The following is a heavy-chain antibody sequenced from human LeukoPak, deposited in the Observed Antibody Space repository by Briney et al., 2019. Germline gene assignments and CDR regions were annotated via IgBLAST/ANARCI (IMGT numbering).Heavy chain of an antibody. Sequence: SETLSLTCTVSGGSISSSSYYWGWIRQPPGKGLKWIGSIYYSGSTYYNPSLKSRVTISVDTSKNQFSLKLSSVTAADTAAYYCARLTKTYYYDSSGYYGGGYHFDYWGQGTLVTVSS. V-gene: IGHV4-39*07. D-gene: IGHD3-22*01. CDR2: IYYSGST. J-gene: IGHJ4*02. CDR1: GGSISSSSYY. CDR3: ARLTKTYYYDSSGYYGGGYHFDY.